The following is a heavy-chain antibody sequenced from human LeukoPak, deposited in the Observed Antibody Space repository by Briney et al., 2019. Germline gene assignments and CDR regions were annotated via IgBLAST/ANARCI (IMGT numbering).Heavy chain of an antibody. J-gene: IGHJ4*02. Sequence: GGSLRLSCSASGFTFSSYGMHWVRQAPGQGLEWVAVISYDGSNKYYADSVKDRFTISRDNSKNTLYLQMNSLRAEDTAVYYCAKNPLYCSGGSCYSYYFDYWGQGTLVTVSS. V-gene: IGHV3-30*18. CDR3: AKNPLYCSGGSCYSYYFDY. CDR2: ISYDGSNK. D-gene: IGHD2-15*01. CDR1: GFTFSSYG.